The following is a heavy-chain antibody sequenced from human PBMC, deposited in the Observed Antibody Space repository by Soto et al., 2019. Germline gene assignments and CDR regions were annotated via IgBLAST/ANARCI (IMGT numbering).Heavy chain of an antibody. CDR1: GGSTGSGGYY. D-gene: IGHD3-22*01. CDR3: ASLSIRYYFELDV. Sequence: SETLSLTCTVSGGSTGSGGYYWSWIRQHPGKGLEWIGYIYYSGSTYYNPSLKSRVTISVDTSKNQFSLKLSSVTAADTAVYYCASLSIRYYFELDVWGQGTTVTVSS. V-gene: IGHV4-31*03. CDR2: IYYSGST. J-gene: IGHJ6*02.